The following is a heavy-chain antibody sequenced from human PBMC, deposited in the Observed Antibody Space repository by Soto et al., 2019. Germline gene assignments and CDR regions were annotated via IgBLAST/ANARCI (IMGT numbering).Heavy chain of an antibody. J-gene: IGHJ4*02. CDR3: ARRKARSGPQYFDS. CDR2: MNPSNGNA. V-gene: IGHV1-8*01. Sequence: AAVKVSCKSSGYTFITYDIHWVRQATGQGLEWMGWMNPSNGNAGYAQKFQGRVTMTRNTSISTAYMDLSSLRSEDTAVYFCARRKARSGPQYFDSWGKGTLVTSPQ. CDR1: GYTFITYD.